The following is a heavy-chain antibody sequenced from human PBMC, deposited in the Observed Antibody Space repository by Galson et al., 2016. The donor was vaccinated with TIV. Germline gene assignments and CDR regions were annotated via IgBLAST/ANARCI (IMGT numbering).Heavy chain of an antibody. CDR3: ATPISTSGAFDY. D-gene: IGHD5-12*01. J-gene: IGHJ4*02. CDR2: IYSGGST. CDR1: GFTVSTNY. Sequence: SLRLSCAASGFTVSTNYMTWFRQAPGKGLEWVSVIYSGGSTSYADSVKGRFTISIDTSKNTLSLQMNSLRANDTAAYYCATPISTSGAFDYWGQGTLVTVSA. V-gene: IGHV3-53*01.